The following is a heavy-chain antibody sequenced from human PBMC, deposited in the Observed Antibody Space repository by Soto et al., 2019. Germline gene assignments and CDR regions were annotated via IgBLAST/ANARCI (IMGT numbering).Heavy chain of an antibody. CDR1: SDSMNSGGYY. Sequence: QVQLQESGPGLVKPSQTLSLTCSVSSDSMNSGGYYWSWIRQHPGKGLEWIGYIYSNGDTYYNPSIKRRVTISVHTSKNQFSLNLTSVTAADTAVYYCARRGGSSSGYYYYAMDVWGQGTTVTVSS. CDR3: ARRGGSSSGYYYYAMDV. V-gene: IGHV4-31*03. D-gene: IGHD6-6*01. CDR2: IYSNGDT. J-gene: IGHJ6*02.